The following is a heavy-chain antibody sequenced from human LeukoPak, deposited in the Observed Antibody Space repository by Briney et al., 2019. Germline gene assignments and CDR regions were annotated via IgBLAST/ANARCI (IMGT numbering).Heavy chain of an antibody. CDR2: IRYDGSNK. D-gene: IGHD3-22*01. Sequence: QPGGSLRLSXAASGFTFSSYGMHWVRQAPGKGLEWVAFIRYDGSNKYYADSVKGRFTISRDNSKNTLYLQMNSLRAEDTAVYYCAKRSNYYDSSGSSFDYWGQGTLVTVSS. CDR1: GFTFSSYG. V-gene: IGHV3-30*02. J-gene: IGHJ4*02. CDR3: AKRSNYYDSSGSSFDY.